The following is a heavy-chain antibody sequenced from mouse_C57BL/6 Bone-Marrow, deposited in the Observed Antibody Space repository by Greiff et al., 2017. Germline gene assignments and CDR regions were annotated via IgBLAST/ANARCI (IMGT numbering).Heavy chain of an antibody. J-gene: IGHJ3*01. Sequence: QVQLQQSGAELARPGASVKLSCKASGYTFTSYGISWVKQRTGQGLEWIGEIYPRSGNTYYNEKLKGKATLTADKSSSTAYMELRSLTSEDSAVYFCARRATVVATRAWFAYWGQGTLVTVSA. V-gene: IGHV1-81*01. D-gene: IGHD1-1*01. CDR2: IYPRSGNT. CDR3: ARRATVVATRAWFAY. CDR1: GYTFTSYG.